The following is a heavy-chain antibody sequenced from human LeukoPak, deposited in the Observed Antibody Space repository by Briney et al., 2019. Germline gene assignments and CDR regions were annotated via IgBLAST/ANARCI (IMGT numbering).Heavy chain of an antibody. Sequence: SVKVSCKASGFTFTISAVQWVRQARGQRLEWIGWIVVGSGNTNYAQKFQERVTITRDMSTSTAYMELSSLGSEDTAVYYCAAAPVDTAMGGFDYWGQGTLVTVSS. CDR2: IVVGSGNT. CDR3: AAAPVDTAMGGFDY. D-gene: IGHD5-18*01. J-gene: IGHJ4*02. CDR1: GFTFTISA. V-gene: IGHV1-58*01.